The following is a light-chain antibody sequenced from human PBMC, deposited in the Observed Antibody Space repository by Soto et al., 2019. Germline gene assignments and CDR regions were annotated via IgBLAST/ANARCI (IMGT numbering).Light chain of an antibody. Sequence: QSALTQPPSASGSPGQSVTISCTGTSSDVGANNYVSWYQQDPGKAPKLMIYEVTKRPSGVPDRFSGSKSGNTASLTVSGLQAEGEADYYCSSYAGANRVFGTGTKPTVL. CDR3: SSYAGANRV. CDR2: EVT. CDR1: SSDVGANNY. V-gene: IGLV2-8*01. J-gene: IGLJ1*01.